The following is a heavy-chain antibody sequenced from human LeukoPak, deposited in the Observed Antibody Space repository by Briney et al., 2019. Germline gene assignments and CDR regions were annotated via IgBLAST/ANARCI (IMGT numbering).Heavy chain of an antibody. J-gene: IGHJ5*02. Sequence: SVKVSCKASRCTFSSYAISWVRQAPGQGLEWMGGIIPIFGTAYYAQKFHGRVTITADESTSTAYMALSSVRSEDTAVYYCARDARNRYCSSTTCYRGWFDPWGQGTLVTVS. CDR2: IIPIFGTA. CDR1: RCTFSSYA. V-gene: IGHV1-69*13. CDR3: ARDARNRYCSSTTCYRGWFDP. D-gene: IGHD2-2*01.